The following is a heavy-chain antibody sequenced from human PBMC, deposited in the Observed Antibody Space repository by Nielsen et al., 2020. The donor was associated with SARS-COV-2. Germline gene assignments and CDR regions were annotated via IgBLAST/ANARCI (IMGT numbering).Heavy chain of an antibody. Sequence: ASVKVSCKASGYTFTRHGISWVRQAPGEGLEWMGWISAFNGNTNYGQKVQGRVTMTTDTTTSTAYMELRSLRPDDTAVYYCARDRVGGTTYFDHWGQVTLVTVSS. J-gene: IGHJ4*02. D-gene: IGHD1-14*01. V-gene: IGHV1-18*04. CDR3: ARDRVGGTTYFDH. CDR2: ISAFNGNT. CDR1: GYTFTRHG.